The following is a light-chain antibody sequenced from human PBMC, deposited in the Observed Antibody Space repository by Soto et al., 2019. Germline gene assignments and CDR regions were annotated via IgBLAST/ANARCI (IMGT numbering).Light chain of an antibody. Sequence: QSVLTQPPSASGTPGQRVTISCSGSSSNIGSNTVKWYQQLPGTAPNLLIYSNNQRPSGVPDRFSGSKSGTSASLAISGLQSEDEAAYYCAAWDDCLNGVVFGGGTKLTVL. J-gene: IGLJ2*01. CDR1: SSNIGSNT. V-gene: IGLV1-44*01. CDR2: SNN. CDR3: AAWDDCLNGVV.